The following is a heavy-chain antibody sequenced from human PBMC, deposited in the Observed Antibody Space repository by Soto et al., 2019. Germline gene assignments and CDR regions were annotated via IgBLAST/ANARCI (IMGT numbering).Heavy chain of an antibody. CDR3: ARGRGYSYGALFDY. J-gene: IGHJ4*02. D-gene: IGHD5-18*01. CDR2: IYSGGST. CDR1: GFTVSSNY. Sequence: PGGSLRLSCAACGFTVSSNYMSWVRQAPGKGLEWVSVIYSGGSTYYADSVKGRFTISRDNSKNTLYLQMNSLRAEDTAVYYCARGRGYSYGALFDYWGQGTLVTVSS. V-gene: IGHV3-53*01.